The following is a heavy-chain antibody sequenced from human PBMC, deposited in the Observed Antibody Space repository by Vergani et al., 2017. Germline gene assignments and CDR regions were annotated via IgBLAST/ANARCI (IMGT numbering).Heavy chain of an antibody. V-gene: IGHV4-4*03. Sequence: QVQLQESGPGLVKPPGTLSLTCAVSGDSFRRNQWWTWVRQSPGKTLEWIGEISHSGSTNYNPSLKGPVTLSLDTSKKLFSLRLSSVTDTDTAVYYCARDPKGYCSCGSCFSVWGAFDIWGRGTTVTVSS. D-gene: IGHD2-15*01. CDR3: ARDPKGYCSCGSCFSVWGAFDI. CDR2: ISHSGST. CDR1: GDSFRRNQW. J-gene: IGHJ3*02.